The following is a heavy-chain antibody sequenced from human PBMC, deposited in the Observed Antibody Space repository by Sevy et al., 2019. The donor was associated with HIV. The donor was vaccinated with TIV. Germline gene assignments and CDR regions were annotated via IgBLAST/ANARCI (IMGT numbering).Heavy chain of an antibody. Sequence: ASVKVSCKASGYTFTSYDINWVRQATGQGLEWMGWMNPNSGNTGYPQKFQGRVTMTRNTSISTAYMELSSLRSEDTAVYYCARGGRYSYVYHSEHWFDPWGQGTLVTVSS. V-gene: IGHV1-8*01. J-gene: IGHJ5*02. CDR1: GYTFTSYD. CDR3: ARGGRYSYVYHSEHWFDP. CDR2: MNPNSGNT. D-gene: IGHD5-18*01.